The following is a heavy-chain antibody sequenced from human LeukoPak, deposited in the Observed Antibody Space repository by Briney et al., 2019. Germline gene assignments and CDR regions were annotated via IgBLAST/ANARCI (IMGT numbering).Heavy chain of an antibody. Sequence: SVKVSCKASGGTLSSYAISWVRQAPGQGLEWMGGIIPIFGTANYAQKFQGRVTITTDESTSTAYMELSSLRSEDTAVYYCARNGYCSSTSCYTSFDYWGQGTLVTVSS. J-gene: IGHJ4*02. D-gene: IGHD2-2*02. CDR1: GGTLSSYA. CDR3: ARNGYCSSTSCYTSFDY. V-gene: IGHV1-69*05. CDR2: IIPIFGTA.